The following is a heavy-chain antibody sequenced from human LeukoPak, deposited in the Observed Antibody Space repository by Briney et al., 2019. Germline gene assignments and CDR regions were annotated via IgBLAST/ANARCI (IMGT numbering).Heavy chain of an antibody. Sequence: SETLSLTCAVYGGSFSGYYWSWIRQPPGKGLEWIGEINHSGSTNYNLSLKSRVTISVDTSKNQFSLKLSSVTAADTAVYYCARDSYGYVFRYWGQGTLVTVSS. D-gene: IGHD5-18*01. CDR3: ARDSYGYVFRY. CDR1: GGSFSGYY. CDR2: INHSGST. V-gene: IGHV4-34*01. J-gene: IGHJ4*02.